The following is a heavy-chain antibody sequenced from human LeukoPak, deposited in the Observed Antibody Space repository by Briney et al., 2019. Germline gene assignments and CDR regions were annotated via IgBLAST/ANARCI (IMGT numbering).Heavy chain of an antibody. V-gene: IGHV3-7*01. CDR3: ARRGGYYYVNYFDY. CDR2: IKQDGSEK. D-gene: IGHD3-22*01. CDR1: GFTFSSYW. Sequence: GGSLRLSCAASGFTFSSYWMSWVRQAPGKGLEWVANIKQDGSEKYYVDSVKGRFTISRDNAKNSLYLQMNSLRAEDTAVYYCARRGGYYYVNYFDYWGQGTLVTVSS. J-gene: IGHJ4*02.